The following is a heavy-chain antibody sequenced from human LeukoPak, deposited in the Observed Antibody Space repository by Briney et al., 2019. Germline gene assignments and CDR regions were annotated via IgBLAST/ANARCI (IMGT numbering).Heavy chain of an antibody. CDR3: ARHFGT. CDR1: GFTFSSYA. CDR2: IYYSGST. Sequence: GSLRLSCAASGFTFSSYAMSWVRQAPGKGLEWIGSIYYSGSTYYNPSLKSRVTISVDTSKNQFSLKLRSVTAADTAAYYCARHFGTWGQGTLVTVSS. V-gene: IGHV4-39*01. J-gene: IGHJ4*02. D-gene: IGHD3/OR15-3a*01.